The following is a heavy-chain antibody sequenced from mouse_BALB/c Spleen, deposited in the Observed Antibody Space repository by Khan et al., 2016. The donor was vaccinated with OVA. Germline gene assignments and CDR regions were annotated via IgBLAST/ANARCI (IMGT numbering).Heavy chain of an antibody. CDR2: VNPNTDNI. J-gene: IGHJ3*01. Sequence: EVQLQQSGPDLVKPGASVKMSCKASGYSFTLYYMSWVKQSHGKSLEWIGRVNPNTDNINYNQEFKGKAILTVDKSYNTAYMELRSLTSEDSAVYFGARGYDFFASWGQGTLVTVSA. V-gene: IGHV1-26*01. D-gene: IGHD2-14*01. CDR3: ARGYDFFAS. CDR1: GYSFTLYY.